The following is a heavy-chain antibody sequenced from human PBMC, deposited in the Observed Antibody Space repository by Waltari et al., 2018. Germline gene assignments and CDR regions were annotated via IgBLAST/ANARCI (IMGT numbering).Heavy chain of an antibody. D-gene: IGHD2-15*01. CDR3: ANHRPGGYGMAV. V-gene: IGHV3-74*01. CDR2: IKADGSGA. J-gene: IGHJ6*02. Sequence: EGQLVESGGGLVQPGGSLRLSCAAPGFTFSDFSMHWVRQAPGKGLVWVSRIKADGSGATYADSVRGRFTISRDNTKSTLYLQMNSLRVDDTAVYYCANHRPGGYGMAVWGQGTTVTVSS. CDR1: GFTFSDFS.